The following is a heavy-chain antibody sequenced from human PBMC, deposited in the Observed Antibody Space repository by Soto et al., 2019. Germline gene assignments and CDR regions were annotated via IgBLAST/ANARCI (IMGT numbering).Heavy chain of an antibody. J-gene: IGHJ5*02. Sequence: QVQLQESGPGLVKPSETLSLTCTVYGGSISSYYWSWIRQPPGKGLEWMGYIYYSGSTNYNPSLKSRVNISVDTSKNQFSLKLSSVTAADTAVYYCARDGFCGCDCRQGFDPWGQGTLVTVSS. V-gene: IGHV4-59*01. D-gene: IGHD2-21*01. CDR3: ARDGFCGCDCRQGFDP. CDR1: GGSISSYY. CDR2: IYYSGST.